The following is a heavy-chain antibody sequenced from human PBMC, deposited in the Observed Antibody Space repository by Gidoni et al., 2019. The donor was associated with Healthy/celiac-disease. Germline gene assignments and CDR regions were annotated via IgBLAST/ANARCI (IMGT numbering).Heavy chain of an antibody. V-gene: IGHV1-18*01. Sequence: QVKLVQSGAEVKKPGASVRVSCKASGYTFTSYGISCVRQAPGPGLEWMVWVSAYNGNTNYAQKLKGRVTMSTDTSTSTAYMELRSLRSDDAAVYYCARAGAVAGADAFDIWGQGTMVTVSS. D-gene: IGHD6-19*01. J-gene: IGHJ3*02. CDR3: ARAGAVAGADAFDI. CDR2: VSAYNGNT. CDR1: GYTFTSYG.